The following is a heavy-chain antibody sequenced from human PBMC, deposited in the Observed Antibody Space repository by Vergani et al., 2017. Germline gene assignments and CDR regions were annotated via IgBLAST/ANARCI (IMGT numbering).Heavy chain of an antibody. V-gene: IGHV4-34*01. CDR2: INHSGST. CDR3: AKGYCSSTSCYKGKSLFDL. J-gene: IGHJ2*01. Sequence: QVQLQQWGAGLLKPSETLSLTCAVYGGSFSGYYWSWIRQPPGKGQEWIGEINHSGSTNYNPSLKSRVTISVDTSKNQFSLKLSSVTAADTAVYYCAKGYCSSTSCYKGKSLFDLWGRGTLVTVSS. CDR1: GGSFSGYY. D-gene: IGHD2-2*02.